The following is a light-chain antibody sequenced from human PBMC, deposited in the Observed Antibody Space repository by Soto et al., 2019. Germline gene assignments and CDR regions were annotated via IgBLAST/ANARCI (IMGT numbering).Light chain of an antibody. CDR3: QQYGNSHPGT. Sequence: ETVVTQSPGTLYFSPEERATLSCIAIQSVANSHVAWYQQRRGLPPRLLVYGASNRATGIPDSFSGSGSAADFTLTISRLETEDFAVYFCQQYGNSHPGTFGQGTRLEI. CDR2: GAS. J-gene: IGKJ5*01. V-gene: IGKV3-20*01. CDR1: QSVANSH.